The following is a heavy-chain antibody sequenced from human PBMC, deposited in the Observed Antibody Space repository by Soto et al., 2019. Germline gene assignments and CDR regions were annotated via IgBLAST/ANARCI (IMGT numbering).Heavy chain of an antibody. V-gene: IGHV3-33*01. CDR1: GLIFSGYG. J-gene: IGHJ4*02. CDR3: ARDGVGATTLFGYFDY. D-gene: IGHD1-26*01. CDR2: IRYDGSNI. Sequence: QVQLVESGGGVVQPGRSLRLSCAASGLIFSGYGMHWVRQAPGKGLQWVAVIRYDGSNIYYADSVKGRFTISRDNSKNTLYLQMNSLRAEDTAVYYCARDGVGATTLFGYFDYWGQGALVTVSS.